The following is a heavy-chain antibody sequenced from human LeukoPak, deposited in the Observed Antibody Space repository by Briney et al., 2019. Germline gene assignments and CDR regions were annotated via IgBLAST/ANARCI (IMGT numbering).Heavy chain of an antibody. D-gene: IGHD4-17*01. CDR1: GFTFSSYS. CDR3: AREGVTTDFDY. V-gene: IGHV3-21*01. Sequence: GGSLRLSCAASGFTFSSYSMNWVRQAPGKGLEWVSSISSSSSYIYYADSVKGRFTISRDDAKNSLYLQMNSLRAEDTAVYYCAREGVTTDFDYWGQGTLVTVSS. J-gene: IGHJ4*02. CDR2: ISSSSSYI.